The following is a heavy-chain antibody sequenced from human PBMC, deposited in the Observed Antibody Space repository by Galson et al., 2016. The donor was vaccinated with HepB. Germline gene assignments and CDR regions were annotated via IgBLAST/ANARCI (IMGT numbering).Heavy chain of an antibody. D-gene: IGHD1-1*01. J-gene: IGHJ4*02. CDR1: GYTFTGYY. CDR3: ARDLESGGTFDY. CDR2: INPKSGVT. Sequence: SVKVSCKASGYTFTGYYMHWVRQAPGQGLEWMGWINPKSGVTNYVQKFQGSVTITADGSTSTAYMELSGRRSEDTAVYSCARDLESGGTFDYWGQGTLVTVSS. V-gene: IGHV1-2*02.